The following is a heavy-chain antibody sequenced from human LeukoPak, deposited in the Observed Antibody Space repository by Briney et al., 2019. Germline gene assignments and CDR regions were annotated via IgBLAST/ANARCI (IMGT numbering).Heavy chain of an antibody. V-gene: IGHV3-30-3*01. J-gene: IGHJ5*02. CDR1: GFTFSSYA. Sequence: GGSLRLSCAASGFTFSSYAMHWVRQAPGKGLEWVAVISYDGSNKYYADSVKGRFTISRDNSKNTLYLQMNSLRAEDTAVYYCAREFLWFGETNANWFDPWGQGTLVTVSS. CDR3: AREFLWFGETNANWFDP. CDR2: ISYDGSNK. D-gene: IGHD3-10*01.